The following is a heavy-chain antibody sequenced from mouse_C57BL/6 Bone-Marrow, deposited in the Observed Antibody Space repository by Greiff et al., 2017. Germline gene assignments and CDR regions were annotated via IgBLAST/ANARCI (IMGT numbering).Heavy chain of an antibody. CDR3: SRGGWYYAMAY. J-gene: IGHJ4*01. Sequence: EVKLVESEGGLVQPGSSMKLSCTASGFTFSDYYMAWVRQVPEKGLEWVANINYDGSSTYYLDSLKSRFIISRDNAKNILYLQMRSLKSEDTATYYCSRGGWYYAMAYWGQGTSVTVSS. V-gene: IGHV5-16*01. D-gene: IGHD1-2*01. CDR1: GFTFSDYY. CDR2: INYDGSST.